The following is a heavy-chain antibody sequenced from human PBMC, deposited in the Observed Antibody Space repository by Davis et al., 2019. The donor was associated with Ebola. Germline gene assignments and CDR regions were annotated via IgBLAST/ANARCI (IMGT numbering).Heavy chain of an antibody. V-gene: IGHV1-8*01. CDR2: MNPNSANT. CDR3: ARGVRKVAAAGIRYFDY. Sequence: AASVKVSCKASGYTFTSYDINWVRQATGQGLECMGWMNPNSANTGYAQKFQGRVTMTRNTSISTAYMELSSLRSEDTAVYYCARGVRKVAAAGIRYFDYWDQGTLVTVSS. CDR1: GYTFTSYD. J-gene: IGHJ4*02. D-gene: IGHD6-13*01.